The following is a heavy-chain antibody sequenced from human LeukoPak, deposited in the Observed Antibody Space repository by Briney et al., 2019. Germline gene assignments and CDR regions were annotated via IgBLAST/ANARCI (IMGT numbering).Heavy chain of an antibody. D-gene: IGHD1-26*01. Sequence: ASVKVSCKASGFTFTGYYTHWMRQAPGQGLEWMGWMSPNSGDTLYAPKFQARVTMTRDTSLSTAYMELHRLTSDDSAIYYCARWDSDYYYYYSLDVWGQGTAVTVSS. CDR2: MSPNSGDT. V-gene: IGHV1-2*02. CDR1: GFTFTGYY. CDR3: ARWDSDYYYYYSLDV. J-gene: IGHJ6*02.